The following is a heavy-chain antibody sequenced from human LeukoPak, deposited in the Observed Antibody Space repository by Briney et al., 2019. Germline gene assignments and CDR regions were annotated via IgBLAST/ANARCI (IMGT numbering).Heavy chain of an antibody. Sequence: SETLSLTCTVSGYSIRSGFYWGWIRQPPGKGLEWIGNIYHSGITYSTPSLKSRVTISVDTSKNQFSLKLRSVTAADTAVYYCARDHQGTYFDFWSGSKANNYYYMDVWGKGTTVTVSS. CDR3: ARDHQGTYFDFWSGSKANNYYYMDV. CDR2: IYHSGIT. J-gene: IGHJ6*03. CDR1: GYSIRSGFY. D-gene: IGHD3-3*01. V-gene: IGHV4-38-2*02.